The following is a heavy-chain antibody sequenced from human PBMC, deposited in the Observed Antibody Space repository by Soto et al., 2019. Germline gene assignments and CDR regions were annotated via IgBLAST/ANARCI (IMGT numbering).Heavy chain of an antibody. Sequence: PGGSLRLSCVASGFTFSNYWMHWVRQAPGKGLEWVSRINSDGSYTNYADSVEGRFTISRDNARNTLYLQMSSLRVEDTAVYYCAREGDVLRYFDWLSSYYYYGMDVWGQGIMVSV. CDR2: INSDGSYT. D-gene: IGHD3-9*01. V-gene: IGHV3-74*01. CDR3: AREGDVLRYFDWLSSYYYYGMDV. J-gene: IGHJ6*02. CDR1: GFTFSNYW.